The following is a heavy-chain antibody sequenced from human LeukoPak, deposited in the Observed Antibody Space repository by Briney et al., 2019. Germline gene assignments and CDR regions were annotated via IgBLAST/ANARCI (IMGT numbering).Heavy chain of an antibody. D-gene: IGHD6-6*01. J-gene: IGHJ4*02. CDR1: EFTFSNYA. CDR2: STGTGYST. V-gene: IGHV3-23*01. CDR3: ARDWGTSSLYLVN. Sequence: GGSLRLSCAASEFTFSNYAMSWVRQAPGKGLEWVSGSTGTGYSTYYADSVKGRFTISRDNSKNTLYLQMNSLRAEDTAVYYCARDWGTSSLYLVNWGQGTLVTVSS.